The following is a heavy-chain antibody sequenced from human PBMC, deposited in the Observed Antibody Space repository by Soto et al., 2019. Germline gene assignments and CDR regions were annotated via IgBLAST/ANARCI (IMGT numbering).Heavy chain of an antibody. CDR2: IVVDSGNT. Sequence: SVKVSCKASGFTFTSSAMQWVRQARGQRLEWIGWIVVDSGNTNYAQKFQERVTITRDMSTSTAYMELSSLRSEDTAVYYCAADQTPYYDFWSGPGAFDIWGQGTMVTVSS. V-gene: IGHV1-58*02. D-gene: IGHD3-3*01. CDR3: AADQTPYYDFWSGPGAFDI. J-gene: IGHJ3*02. CDR1: GFTFTSSA.